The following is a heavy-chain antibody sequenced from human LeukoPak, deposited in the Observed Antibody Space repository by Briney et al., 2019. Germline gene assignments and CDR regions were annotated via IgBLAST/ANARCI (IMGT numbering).Heavy chain of an antibody. V-gene: IGHV3-33*01. J-gene: IGHJ4*02. CDR2: IWYDGSNK. D-gene: IGHD2-21*01. CDR3: ARNIPVTRWGY. CDR1: GFTFSSYG. Sequence: PGGSLRLSCAASGFTFSSYGMHWVRQAPGKGLEWVAFIWYDGSNKYYADSVKGRFTISRDNSKNTVYLQMNSLRAEDTAVYYCARNIPVTRWGYWGQGTLVTVSS.